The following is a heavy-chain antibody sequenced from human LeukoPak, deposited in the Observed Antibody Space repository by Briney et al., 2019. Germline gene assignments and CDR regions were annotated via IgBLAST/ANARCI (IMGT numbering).Heavy chain of an antibody. CDR2: ISYDGSNK. J-gene: IGHJ4*02. CDR3: ARVESWSGIAAALDY. V-gene: IGHV3-30*03. D-gene: IGHD6-13*01. Sequence: HPGGSLRLSCAASGFTFSSYSMNWVRQAPGKGLEWVAVISYDGSNKYYADSVKGRFTISRDNSKNTLYLQMNSLRAEDTAVYYCARVESWSGIAAALDYWGQGTLVTVSS. CDR1: GFTFSSYS.